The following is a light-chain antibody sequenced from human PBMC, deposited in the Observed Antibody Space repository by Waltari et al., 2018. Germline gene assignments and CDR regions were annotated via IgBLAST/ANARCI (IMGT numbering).Light chain of an antibody. CDR3: QTWGTGIQV. V-gene: IGLV4-69*01. CDR1: SGHSRYA. CDR2: LNSDGSH. J-gene: IGLJ3*02. Sequence: QLVLTQSPSASASLGASVKLTCTLSSGHSRYAIAWHQQQPEKGPRYLMKLNSDGSHSKGDGIPDRFSGSTSVAEHYLTISSLQSEDEADYYCQTWGTGIQVFGGGTKLTVL.